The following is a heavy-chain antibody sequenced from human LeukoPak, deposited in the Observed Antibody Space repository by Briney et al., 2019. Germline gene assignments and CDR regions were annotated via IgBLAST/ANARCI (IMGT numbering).Heavy chain of an antibody. CDR2: INTNTGNP. Sequence: ASVKVSCKASGYTFTSYDINWVRQATGQGLEWMGWINTNTGNPTYAQGFTGRFVFSLDTSVSTAYLQISSLKAEDTAVYYCARDVYYYGSGSQVDYWGQGTLVTVSS. CDR3: ARDVYYYGSGSQVDY. D-gene: IGHD3-10*01. CDR1: GYTFTSYD. J-gene: IGHJ4*02. V-gene: IGHV7-4-1*02.